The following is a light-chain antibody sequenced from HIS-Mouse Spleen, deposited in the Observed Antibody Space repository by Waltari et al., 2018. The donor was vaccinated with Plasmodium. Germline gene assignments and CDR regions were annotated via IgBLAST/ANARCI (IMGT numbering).Light chain of an antibody. V-gene: IGKV3-11*01. CDR3: QQRSNWPRVLT. Sequence: IVLTQSPATLSLSPGARATLSCRASQSVSSYLAWYQQKPGQAPRLLIYDASNRAPGIPARFSGSGSGTDFTLTISSLEPEDFAVYYCQQRSNWPRVLTFGGGTKVEIK. CDR1: QSVSSY. CDR2: DAS. J-gene: IGKJ4*01.